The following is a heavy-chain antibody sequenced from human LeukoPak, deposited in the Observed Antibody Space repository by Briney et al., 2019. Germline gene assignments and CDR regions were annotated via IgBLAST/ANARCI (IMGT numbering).Heavy chain of an antibody. J-gene: IGHJ3*02. V-gene: IGHV4-59*01. Sequence: SETLSLTCTVSGGSISSYYWSWLRQPPGKGLEWIGYSYYSGSTNYNPSLKSRVTISVDTSKNQFSLKLSSVTAADTAVYYCARDLAAAGTVDIWGQGTMVTVSS. D-gene: IGHD6-13*01. CDR3: ARDLAAAGTVDI. CDR2: SYYSGST. CDR1: GGSISSYY.